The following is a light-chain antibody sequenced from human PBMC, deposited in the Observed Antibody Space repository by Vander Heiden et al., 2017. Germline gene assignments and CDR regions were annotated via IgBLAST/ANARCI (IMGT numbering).Light chain of an antibody. Sequence: QSALTQPASVSGSPGQSLTISCTGTSSDVGGYNYVSWYQQHPGKAPKLMIYEVSNRPSGVSNRFSGSKSGNTASLTISGLQAEDEADYYCSSYTSSSTVYVFGTGTKVTVL. V-gene: IGLV2-14*01. J-gene: IGLJ1*01. CDR3: SSYTSSSTVYV. CDR2: EVS. CDR1: SSDVGGYNY.